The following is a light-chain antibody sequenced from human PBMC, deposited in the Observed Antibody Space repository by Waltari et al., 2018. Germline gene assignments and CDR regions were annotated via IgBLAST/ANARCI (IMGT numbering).Light chain of an antibody. CDR3: QQSYGTPYRA. J-gene: IGKJ2*01. CDR1: QSISTY. CDR2: GAS. Sequence: DIQMTQSPSSLSASVGDRVTITCRESQSISTYLNWYQQKPGKAPKLLSYGASNSQSGVPSRFSGSGSGTDFTLTISSLQPEDFATYFCQQSYGTPYRAFGQGTRLEIK. V-gene: IGKV1-39*01.